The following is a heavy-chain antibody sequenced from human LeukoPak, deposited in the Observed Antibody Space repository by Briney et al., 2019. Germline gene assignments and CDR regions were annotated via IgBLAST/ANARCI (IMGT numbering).Heavy chain of an antibody. CDR1: GYTFTGYY. V-gene: IGHV1-2*02. J-gene: IGHJ4*02. CDR2: INPNSGCT. D-gene: IGHD6-13*01. Sequence: ASVKVSCKASGYTFTGYYMHWVRQAPGQGLEWIGWINPNSGCTNYAQKFQGRVTMTRDTSISTAYMELSRLRSDDTAVYYCARGSGAAAGLFDYWGQGTLVTVSS. CDR3: ARGSGAAAGLFDY.